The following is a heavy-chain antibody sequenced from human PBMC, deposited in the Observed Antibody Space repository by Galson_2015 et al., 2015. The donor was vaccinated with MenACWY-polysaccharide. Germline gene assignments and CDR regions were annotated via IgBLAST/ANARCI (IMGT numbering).Heavy chain of an antibody. V-gene: IGHV3-7*03. Sequence: SLRLSCAASGFTFSNYWMSWVRQAPGKGLEWVANIKQDGSEKYYVDSVKGRFTISRDNAKTSLYLQMNSLRAEDTAMYYCASQTWTGYFDYWGQGTLVNVSS. J-gene: IGHJ4*02. CDR2: IKQDGSEK. CDR3: ASQTWTGYFDY. D-gene: IGHD3-10*01. CDR1: GFTFSNYW.